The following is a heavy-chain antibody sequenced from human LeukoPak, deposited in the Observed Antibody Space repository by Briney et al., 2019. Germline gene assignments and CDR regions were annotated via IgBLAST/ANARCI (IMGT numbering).Heavy chain of an antibody. Sequence: PGGSLRLSCAASGFTFSSYGMHWVRQAPGKGLEWVAFIRYDGSNKYYADSVKGRFTISRDNSKNTLYLQMNSLRAEDTAVYYCARGSSGSKSLRGGTSSINYWGQGTLVTVSS. J-gene: IGHJ4*02. D-gene: IGHD6-19*01. V-gene: IGHV3-30*02. CDR2: IRYDGSNK. CDR3: ARGSSGSKSLRGGTSSINY. CDR1: GFTFSSYG.